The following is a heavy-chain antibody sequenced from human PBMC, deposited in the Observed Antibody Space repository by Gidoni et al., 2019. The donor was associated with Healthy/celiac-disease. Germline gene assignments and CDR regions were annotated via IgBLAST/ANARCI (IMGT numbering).Heavy chain of an antibody. J-gene: IGHJ4*02. CDR2: ISYEGSNK. V-gene: IGHV3-30-3*01. D-gene: IGHD1-26*01. CDR3: ARDGGLDVGAMGY. CDR1: GFTFSSYA. Sequence: QVQLVEAGGGVVQPGRSLRLPCAASGFTFSSYAMHWVRQAPGKGLEWVAVISYEGSNKYYADSVKGRFTISRYNSKNTLYLQMNSLRAEDTAVYYCARDGGLDVGAMGYWGQGTLVTVSS.